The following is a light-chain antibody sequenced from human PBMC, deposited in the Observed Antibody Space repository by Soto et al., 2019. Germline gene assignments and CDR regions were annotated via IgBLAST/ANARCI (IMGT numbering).Light chain of an antibody. CDR1: KSVSSN. CDR3: QQYNSWPET. J-gene: IGKJ1*01. CDR2: DAS. V-gene: IGKV3-15*01. Sequence: EILMTQSPATLSVSLGERSTLXXRASKSVSSNLAWYQQKPGQAPRXFIYDASTRATGIPARFSGSGAGTEFTLTISSLQSEDFAVYYCQQYNSWPETFGQGTKVDIK.